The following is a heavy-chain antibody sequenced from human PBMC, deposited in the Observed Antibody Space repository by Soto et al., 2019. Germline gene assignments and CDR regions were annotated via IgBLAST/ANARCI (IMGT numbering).Heavy chain of an antibody. CDR2: IIPIFGTA. D-gene: IGHD3-22*01. V-gene: IGHV1-69*13. CDR1: GGTFSSYA. Sequence: AAVNVSCKPSGGTFSSYAISWVRQAPGQGLEWMGGIIPIFGTANYAQKFQGRVTITADESTSTAYMELSSLRSEDTVVYYCARGVPYDSSGYLPDGRYFDYWGQGTLLTSPQ. CDR3: ARGVPYDSSGYLPDGRYFDY. J-gene: IGHJ4*02.